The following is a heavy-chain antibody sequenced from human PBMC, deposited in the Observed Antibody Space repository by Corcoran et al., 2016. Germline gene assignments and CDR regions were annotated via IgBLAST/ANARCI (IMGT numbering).Heavy chain of an antibody. V-gene: IGHV2-70*01. Sequence: QVTLRESGPALVKPTQTLTLTCTFSGFSLSTSGMCVSWIRQPPGKALEWLALIDWDDDKYYSTSLKTRLNISKDTSKNQVVLTMTNMDPVDTATLYCERGGFYYDSSGYPVDAFDIWGQGTMVTVSS. J-gene: IGHJ3*02. CDR2: IDWDDDK. D-gene: IGHD3-22*01. CDR1: GFSLSTSGMC. CDR3: ERGGFYYDSSGYPVDAFDI.